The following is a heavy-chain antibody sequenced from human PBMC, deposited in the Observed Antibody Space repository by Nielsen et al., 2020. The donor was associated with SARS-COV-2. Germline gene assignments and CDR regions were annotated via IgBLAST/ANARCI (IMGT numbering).Heavy chain of an antibody. CDR1: GFTFSSTW. V-gene: IGHV3-74*01. J-gene: IGHJ4*02. CDR3: ARDFGDCYDY. CDR2: INPSGSGT. D-gene: IGHD2-21*01. Sequence: GESLKISCSASGFTFSSTWMDWVRQAPGQGLVWVSRINPSGSGTAYADSVKGRFAVSRDNAENTVVLQIHSLRVEDTAVYYCARDFGDCYDYWGQGTLVTVSS.